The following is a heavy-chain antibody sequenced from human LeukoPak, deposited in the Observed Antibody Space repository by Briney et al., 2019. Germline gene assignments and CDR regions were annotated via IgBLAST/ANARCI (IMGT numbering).Heavy chain of an antibody. CDR1: GYTFTSYG. Sequence: ASVKVSCKASGYTFTSYGISWVRQAPGQGLEWMGWISAYNGNTNYAQKFQGRVTMTRDTSISTAYMELSRLRSDDTAVYYCARRGHWFDPWGQGTLVTVSS. CDR3: ARRGHWFDP. J-gene: IGHJ5*02. D-gene: IGHD3-16*01. CDR2: ISAYNGNT. V-gene: IGHV1-18*01.